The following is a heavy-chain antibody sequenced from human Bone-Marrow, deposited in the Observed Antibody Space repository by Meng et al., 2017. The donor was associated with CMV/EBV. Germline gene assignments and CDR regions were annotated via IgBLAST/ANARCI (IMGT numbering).Heavy chain of an antibody. D-gene: IGHD2-2*01. CDR1: GGTFSSYA. V-gene: IGHV1-69*10. CDR3: ARGGYCSSTSCYGRRYYFDY. J-gene: IGHJ4*02. Sequence: SVKVSCKASGGTFSSYAISWVRQAPGQGLEWMGGIIPILGIANYAQKFQGRVTITADKSTSTAYMELSSLRSEDTAVYYCARGGYCSSTSCYGRRYYFDYWGQGTLVTVSS. CDR2: IIPILGIA.